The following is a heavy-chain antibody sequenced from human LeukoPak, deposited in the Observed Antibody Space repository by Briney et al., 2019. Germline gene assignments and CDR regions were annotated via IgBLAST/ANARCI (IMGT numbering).Heavy chain of an antibody. CDR2: IRSKGYGGTP. D-gene: IGHD2-15*01. CDR3: TKDQTPYN. J-gene: IGHJ4*02. V-gene: IGHV3-49*04. CDR1: GFTFCDYA. Sequence: GGSLRLSCTASGFTFCDYAMTWVRQAPGKGLEWVGFIRSKGYGGTPEYAASVKDRFTISRDDSKSIAYLQMNSLKTEDTAVYYCTKDQTPYNWGQGTLVTVSS.